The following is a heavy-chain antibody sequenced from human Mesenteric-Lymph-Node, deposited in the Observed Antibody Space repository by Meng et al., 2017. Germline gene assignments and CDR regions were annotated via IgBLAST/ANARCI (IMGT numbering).Heavy chain of an antibody. D-gene: IGHD3-10*01. CDR1: GGSFSGYY. Sequence: GSLRLSCAVYGGSFSGYYWSWIRQPPGKGLEWIGEINNSGSTNYNQSPMSRNTISVDTSKDQFALKLSSMTAADTAVYFCERGQAGVLLWFGGLEGPYYFDYWGQGTLVTVSS. V-gene: IGHV4-34*01. CDR2: INNSGST. CDR3: ERGQAGVLLWFGGLEGPYYFDY. J-gene: IGHJ4*02.